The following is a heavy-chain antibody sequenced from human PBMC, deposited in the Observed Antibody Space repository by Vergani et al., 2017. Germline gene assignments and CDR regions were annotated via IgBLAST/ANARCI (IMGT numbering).Heavy chain of an antibody. CDR2: IYYSGST. D-gene: IGHD6-13*01. CDR3: ATSMPGDSSSWSPDYSDGGIDV. Sequence: QLQLQESGPGLVKPSETLSLTCTVSGGSISSSSYYWGWIRQPPGKGLEWIGSIYYSGSTYDNPSLKSRVTISVDTSKNQFSLKLSSVTAADTAVYYFATSMPGDSSSWSPDYSDGGIDVWGQGTTVTVSS. CDR1: GGSISSSSYY. J-gene: IGHJ6*02. V-gene: IGHV4-39*01.